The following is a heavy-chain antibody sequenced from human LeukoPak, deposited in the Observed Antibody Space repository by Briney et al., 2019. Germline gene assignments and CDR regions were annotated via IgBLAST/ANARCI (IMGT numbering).Heavy chain of an antibody. Sequence: GRSLRLSCAASGFTFSSYGMNWVRQARGKGMEWEAVISYDGSNKYYADSVKGRFTISRDNSKNTLYLQMNSLRAEDTAVYYCAKDRSGRYFDLWGRGTLVTVSS. V-gene: IGHV3-30*18. CDR2: ISYDGSNK. J-gene: IGHJ2*01. CDR3: AKDRSGRYFDL. CDR1: GFTFSSYG.